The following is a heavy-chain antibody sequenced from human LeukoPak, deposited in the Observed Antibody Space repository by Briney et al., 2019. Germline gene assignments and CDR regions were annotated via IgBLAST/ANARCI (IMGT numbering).Heavy chain of an antibody. Sequence: GASVKGSCKASGGTFSRNAINWVRQAPGQGLEWMGGIIPMFDTPNYAQKFQGRVTITADESTTTAYMELSRLTSNDTAVYYCARRDTSGWNNWFDPWGQGTLVTVSS. D-gene: IGHD6-19*01. CDR3: ARRDTSGWNNWFDP. CDR2: IIPMFDTP. V-gene: IGHV1-69*13. CDR1: GGTFSRNA. J-gene: IGHJ5*02.